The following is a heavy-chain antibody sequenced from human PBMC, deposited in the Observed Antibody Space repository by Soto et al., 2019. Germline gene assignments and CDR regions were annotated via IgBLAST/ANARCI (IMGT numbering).Heavy chain of an antibody. CDR2: IDYNGVT. Sequence: SETRSLTCTVSGGSIYRSGYYWGWIRQPPGRGLEWIGNIDYNGVTYSNPSLKSRVTISRDTSKNQFSLKLTSVTAADTALYYCGKVLVGATGHTDYDSWGRGTLGPVS. CDR3: GKVLVGATGHTDYDS. CDR1: GGSIYRSGYY. V-gene: IGHV4-39*01. D-gene: IGHD2-15*01. J-gene: IGHJ5*01.